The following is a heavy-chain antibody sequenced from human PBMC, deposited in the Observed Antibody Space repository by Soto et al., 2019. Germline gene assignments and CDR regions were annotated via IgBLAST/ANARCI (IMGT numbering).Heavy chain of an antibody. V-gene: IGHV1-2*04. CDR1: GYTFTGYY. CDR2: INPNSGGT. J-gene: IGHJ4*02. D-gene: IGHD3-22*01. Sequence: ASVKVSCKASGYTFTGYYMHWVRQAPGQGLEWMGWINPNSGGTNYAQKFQGWVTMTRDTSISTAYMELSRLRSDDTAVYYCARGGQHYYYDSSGYGVDYWGQGTLVTVSS. CDR3: ARGGQHYYYDSSGYGVDY.